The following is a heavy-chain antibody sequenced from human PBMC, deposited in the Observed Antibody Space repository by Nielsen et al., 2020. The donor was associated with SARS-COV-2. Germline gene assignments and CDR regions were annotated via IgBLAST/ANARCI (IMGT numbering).Heavy chain of an antibody. CDR1: GFTFSSYA. CDR3: AKGYCSGGSCSQLDY. CDR2: ISYDGSNK. V-gene: IGHV3-30*04. D-gene: IGHD2-15*01. J-gene: IGHJ4*02. Sequence: GSLRLSCAASGFTFSSYAMHWVRQAPGKGLEWVAVISYDGSNKYYADSVKGRFTISRDNSKNTLYLQMNSLRAKDTAVYYCAKGYCSGGSCSQLDYWGQGTLVTVSS.